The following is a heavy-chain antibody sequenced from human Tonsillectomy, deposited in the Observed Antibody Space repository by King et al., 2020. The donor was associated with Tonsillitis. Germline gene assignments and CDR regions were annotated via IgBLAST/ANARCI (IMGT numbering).Heavy chain of an antibody. D-gene: IGHD3-22*01. CDR3: AKGSTYYFDSSRLYFDY. CDR1: GFTVRSYG. Sequence: VQLVESGGGLVQPGGSLRLSCAASGFTVRSYGLSWVRQAPGKGLEWVSAVSGSGGSTYYADSVKGRFTISSDSSKNTLYLEMNSLRAEDTAVYYCAKGSTYYFDSSRLYFDYWGQGTLVTVSS. J-gene: IGHJ4*02. V-gene: IGHV3-23*04. CDR2: VSGSGGST.